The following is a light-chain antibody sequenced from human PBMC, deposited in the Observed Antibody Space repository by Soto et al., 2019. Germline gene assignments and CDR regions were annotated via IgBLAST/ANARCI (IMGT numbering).Light chain of an antibody. CDR2: EVS. CDR3: SSYTSSGTRV. V-gene: IGLV2-14*01. CDR1: TSDVGGYNF. Sequence: QSVLTQPASVSGSPGQSITISCTGTTSDVGGYNFVSWYQLHPGKAPKLMIFEVSNRPSGVSNRFSGPKSGNTASLTISGLQAEDEADYYCSSYTSSGTRVFGTGTKVTVL. J-gene: IGLJ1*01.